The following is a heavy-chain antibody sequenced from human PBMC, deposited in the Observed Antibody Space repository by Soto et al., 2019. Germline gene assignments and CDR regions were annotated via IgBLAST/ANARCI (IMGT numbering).Heavy chain of an antibody. D-gene: IGHD6-19*01. CDR1: GFTFSSYG. V-gene: IGHV3-30*19. CDR3: ARGEWLVQKYFDY. CDR2: ISYDGSNK. J-gene: IGHJ4*02. Sequence: GGSLRLSCAASGFTFSSYGMHWVRQAPGKGLEWVAVISYDGSNKYYADSVKGRFTISRDNSKNTLYLQMNSLRAEDTAVYYCARGEWLVQKYFDYWGQGTLVTVSS.